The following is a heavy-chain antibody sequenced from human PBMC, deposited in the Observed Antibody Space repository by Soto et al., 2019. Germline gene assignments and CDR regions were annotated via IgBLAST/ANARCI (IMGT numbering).Heavy chain of an antibody. V-gene: IGHV1-3*01. CDR2: INAGNGNT. Sequence: ASVKVSCKASGYTFTSYAMHWVRQAPGQRLEWMGWINAGNGNTKYSQKFQGRVTITRDTSASTAYMELSSLRSEDTAVYYCARDSSGRYYFDYWGQGTLVTVSS. CDR3: ARDSSGRYYFDY. CDR1: GYTFTSYA. J-gene: IGHJ4*02. D-gene: IGHD6-19*01.